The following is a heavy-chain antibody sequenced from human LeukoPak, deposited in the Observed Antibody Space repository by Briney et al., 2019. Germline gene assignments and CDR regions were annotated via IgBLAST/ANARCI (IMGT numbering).Heavy chain of an antibody. CDR3: AREWGNSGFDY. CDR1: GFIFSSYA. J-gene: IGHJ4*02. CDR2: ISYDGNNK. Sequence: GGSLRLSCSVSGFIFSSYAMHWVRQAPGKGLEWVAVISYDGNNKYYADSVKGRFTISRDSSENTLFLQMSSLRIEDTAVYYCAREWGNSGFDYWGQGTLVTVSS. D-gene: IGHD6-25*01. V-gene: IGHV3-30-3*01.